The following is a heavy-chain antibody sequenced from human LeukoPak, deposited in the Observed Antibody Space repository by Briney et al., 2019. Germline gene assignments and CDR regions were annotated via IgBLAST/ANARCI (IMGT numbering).Heavy chain of an antibody. D-gene: IGHD2-2*01. V-gene: IGHV1-69*13. CDR3: ASRSAAIRRTNYYYYMDV. J-gene: IGHJ6*03. Sequence: APLKVSCKASGGTFSSYAISWVRQAPGQRLEWMGGIIPIFGTANYAQKFQGRVTITADESTSTAYMELSSLRSEDTAVYYCASRSAAIRRTNYYYYMDVWGKGTTVTISS. CDR1: GGTFSSYA. CDR2: IIPIFGTA.